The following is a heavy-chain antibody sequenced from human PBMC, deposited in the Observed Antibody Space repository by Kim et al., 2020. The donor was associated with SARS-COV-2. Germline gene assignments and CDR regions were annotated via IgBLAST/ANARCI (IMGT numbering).Heavy chain of an antibody. CDR3: ARDRNEEFGEIDDAFDI. J-gene: IGHJ3*02. D-gene: IGHD3-10*01. Sequence: GGSLRLSCAASGFTFSSYGMHWVRQAPGKGLEWVAVISYDGSNKYYADSVKGRFTISRDNSKNTLYLQMNSLRAEDTAVYYCARDRNEEFGEIDDAFDIWGQGTMVTVSS. V-gene: IGHV3-33*05. CDR2: ISYDGSNK. CDR1: GFTFSSYG.